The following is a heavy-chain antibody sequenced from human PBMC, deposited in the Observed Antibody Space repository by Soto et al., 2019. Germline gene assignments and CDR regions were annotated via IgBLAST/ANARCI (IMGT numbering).Heavy chain of an antibody. CDR3: ARTPYGDYSDY. Sequence: GGSLRLSCAASGFTFSSFEMSWVRQAPGKGLEWLSYISSSGTTIYYADSIKGRFTISRDNAKNSLSLQMSGLRADDTATYFCARTPYGDYSDYWGPGTLVTAPQ. CDR1: GFTFSSFE. D-gene: IGHD4-17*01. V-gene: IGHV3-48*03. J-gene: IGHJ4*02. CDR2: ISSSGTTI.